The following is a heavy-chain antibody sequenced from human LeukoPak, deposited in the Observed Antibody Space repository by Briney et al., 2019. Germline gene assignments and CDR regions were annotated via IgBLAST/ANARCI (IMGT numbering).Heavy chain of an antibody. CDR3: ARVQWELRGVGSYFEY. D-gene: IGHD1-26*01. J-gene: IGHJ4*02. V-gene: IGHV3-7*01. CDR2: IKQDGSEK. Sequence: GGSLRLSCVVSGFTFSSYWMSWVRQAPGKGLEWVANIKQDGSEKYYVDSVKGRFTMFRDNAKNSLYLQMNSLRAEDTAVYYCARVQWELRGVGSYFEYWGQGALVTVSS. CDR1: GFTFSSYW.